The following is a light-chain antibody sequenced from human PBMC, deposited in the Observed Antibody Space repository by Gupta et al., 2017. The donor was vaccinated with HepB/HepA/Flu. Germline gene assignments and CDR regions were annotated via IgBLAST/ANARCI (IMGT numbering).Light chain of an antibody. J-gene: IGKJ1*01. CDR1: QSINTW. V-gene: IGKV1-5*03. CDR3: QQYYSLKS. CDR2: RAS. Sequence: DIQMTQSPSTLSASVGDRVTITCRASQSINTWLAWYQQKPGKDPKLLIYRASSLVIGVPSRFSGGGSGTEFTLTISSLQPDESATYYCQQYYSLKSFGQGSKVEIK.